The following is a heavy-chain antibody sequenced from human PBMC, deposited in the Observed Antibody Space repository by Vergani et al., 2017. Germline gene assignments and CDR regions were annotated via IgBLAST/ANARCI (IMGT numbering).Heavy chain of an antibody. CDR1: GGSFSGYY. D-gene: IGHD2-2*02. Sequence: QVQLQQWGAGLLKPSETLSLTCAVYGGSFSGYYWSWIRQPPGKGLEWIGEINHSGSTNYNPSLKSRVTISVDTSKNQFSLKLSSVTAADTAVYYCARLGPAAIRLYCYYGMDVWGQGTTVTVSS. CDR3: ARLGPAAIRLYCYYGMDV. V-gene: IGHV4-34*01. CDR2: INHSGST. J-gene: IGHJ6*02.